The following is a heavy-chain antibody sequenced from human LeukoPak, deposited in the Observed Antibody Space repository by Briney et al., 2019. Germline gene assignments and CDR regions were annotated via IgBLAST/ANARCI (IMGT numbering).Heavy chain of an antibody. CDR3: ARAQFYYYGMDV. J-gene: IGHJ6*02. V-gene: IGHV4-59*01. CDR2: IYYSGST. Sequence: SETLSLTCTVSGGSISSYYWSWIRQPPGKGLEWIGYIYYSGSTNYTPSLKSRVTISVDTSKNQFSLKLSSVTAADTAVYYCARAQFYYYGMDVWGQGTTVTVSS. D-gene: IGHD5-24*01. CDR1: GGSISSYY.